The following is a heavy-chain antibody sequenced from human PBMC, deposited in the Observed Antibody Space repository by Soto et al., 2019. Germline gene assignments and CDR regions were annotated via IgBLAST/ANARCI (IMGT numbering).Heavy chain of an antibody. J-gene: IGHJ3*01. D-gene: IGHD3-3*01. CDR3: ATDLNWSGT. CDR1: GFTFSSYW. CDR2: IKPDGSDT. V-gene: IGHV3-7*01. Sequence: PGGSLRLSCAASGFTFSSYWMTWVRQAPGKGLEFLATIKPDGSDTYYVDPVKGRFTISRDNAKNSLSLQMNSLRAEDTALYYCATDLNWSGTWGQGTMVTVSS.